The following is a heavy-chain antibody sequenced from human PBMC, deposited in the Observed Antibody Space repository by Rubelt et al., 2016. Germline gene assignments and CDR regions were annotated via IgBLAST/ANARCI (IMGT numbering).Heavy chain of an antibody. Sequence: QLQLQESGPGLVKLSETLSLTCTVSGGSISSSSYYWGWIRQPPGKGLEWIGSIYYSGSTYYNPSLKSRVTISVDTAKNQFSLRLSSVTAADTAVYYWARGRFLEWLPPDYWGQGTLVTVSS. CDR1: GGSISSSSYY. V-gene: IGHV4-39*01. CDR2: IYYSGST. J-gene: IGHJ4*02. D-gene: IGHD3-3*01. CDR3: ARGRFLEWLPPDY.